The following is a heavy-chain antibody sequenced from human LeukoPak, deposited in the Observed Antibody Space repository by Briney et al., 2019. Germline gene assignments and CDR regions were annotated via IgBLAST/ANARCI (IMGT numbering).Heavy chain of an antibody. J-gene: IGHJ5*02. V-gene: IGHV1-8*01. CDR1: GYTLTSFD. CDR2: MNPNSGNT. Sequence: ASLKLSCKASGYTLTSFDINWGRQATGQGLEWMGWMNPNSGNTGYTQKFQGRVTMTRNTSISTAYMELSSLRSEDTAVYYCARETGTEDVNWFDPWGQGTLVTVSS. CDR3: ARETGTEDVNWFDP. D-gene: IGHD1-1*01.